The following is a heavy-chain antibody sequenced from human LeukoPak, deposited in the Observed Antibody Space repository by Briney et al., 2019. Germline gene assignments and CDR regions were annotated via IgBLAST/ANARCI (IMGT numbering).Heavy chain of an antibody. J-gene: IGHJ4*02. CDR1: GFTFSSYG. D-gene: IGHD3-22*01. CDR2: ISGSGGST. Sequence: SGGSLRLSCAASGFTFSSYGMHWVRQAPGKGLEWVSAISGSGGSTYYADSVKGRFTTSRDNSKNTLYLQMNSLRAEDTAVYYCATAPPYYYDSSGYPDYWGQGTLVTVSS. CDR3: ATAPPYYYDSSGYPDY. V-gene: IGHV3-23*01.